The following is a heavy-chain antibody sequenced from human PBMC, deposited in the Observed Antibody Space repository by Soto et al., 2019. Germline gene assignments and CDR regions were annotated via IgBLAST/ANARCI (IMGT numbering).Heavy chain of an antibody. CDR3: ARELYYYDSSGYGRGRYYYYGMDV. D-gene: IGHD3-22*01. J-gene: IGHJ6*02. V-gene: IGHV1-2*04. CDR1: GYTFTGYY. CDR2: INPNSGGT. Sequence: ASVKVSCKASGYTFTGYYMHWVRQAPGQGLEWMGWINPNSGGTNYAQKFQGWVTMTRDTSISTAYMELSRLGSDDTAVYYCARELYYYDSSGYGRGRYYYYGMDVWGQGTTVTVSS.